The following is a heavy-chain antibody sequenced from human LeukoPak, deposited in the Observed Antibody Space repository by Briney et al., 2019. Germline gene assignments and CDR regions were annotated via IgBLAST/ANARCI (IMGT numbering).Heavy chain of an antibody. CDR1: GGTFSSYA. CDR2: IIPIFGTA. D-gene: IGHD6-19*01. J-gene: IGHJ4*02. CDR3: ARGIAVAGYYFDY. V-gene: IGHV1-69*05. Sequence: SVKVSCKASGGTFSSYAISWVRQAPGQGLEWMGGIIPIFGTANYAQKFQGRVTITTDESTSTAYMELSSLRSEDTAVYYCARGIAVAGYYFDYWGQGTLVTVSS.